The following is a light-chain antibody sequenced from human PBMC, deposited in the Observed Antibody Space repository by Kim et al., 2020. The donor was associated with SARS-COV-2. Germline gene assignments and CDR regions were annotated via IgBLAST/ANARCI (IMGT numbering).Light chain of an antibody. CDR3: QHYSRTSLT. J-gene: IGKJ4*01. V-gene: IGKV3-20*01. Sequence: EIVLTQSPGTLSLSPGERATLSCRASHSVNSNYLAWYQQRLGQAPRLLIYAASSRATGIPDRFSGSGSGTDFTLTISRLEPEDFAVYHCQHYSRTSLTFGGGTKVDIK. CDR2: AAS. CDR1: HSVNSNY.